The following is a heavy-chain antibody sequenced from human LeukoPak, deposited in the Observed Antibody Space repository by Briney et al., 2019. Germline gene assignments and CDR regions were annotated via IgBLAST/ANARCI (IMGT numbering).Heavy chain of an antibody. CDR1: GYSFTSYW. J-gene: IGHJ4*02. D-gene: IGHD3-22*01. CDR2: IYPGDSDT. CDR3: ARFPLAGSGYYYFDY. V-gene: IGHV5-51*01. Sequence: VSCKASGYSFTSYWIGWVRQMPGKGLEWMGIIYPGDSDTRYSPSFQGQVTISADKSISTAYLQWSSLKASDTAMYYCARFPLAGSGYYYFDYWGQGTLVTVSS.